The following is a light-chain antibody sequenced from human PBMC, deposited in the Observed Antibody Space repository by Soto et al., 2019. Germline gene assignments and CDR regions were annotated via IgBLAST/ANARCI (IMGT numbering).Light chain of an antibody. CDR3: SSFTSSTLYV. V-gene: IGLV2-14*01. CDR2: EID. Sequence: QSVLTQPASVSGSPGQSITISCTGTNNDVGGHMYVSWYQHQAGKVPKLIIYEIDNRPSGVSDRFSGSKSGNTASLTISGLQSEDEADYYCSSFTSSTLYVFGTGTKVTVL. CDR1: NNDVGGHMY. J-gene: IGLJ1*01.